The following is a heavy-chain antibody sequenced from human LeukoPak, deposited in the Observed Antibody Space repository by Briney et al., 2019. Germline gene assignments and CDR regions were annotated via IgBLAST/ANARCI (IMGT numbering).Heavy chain of an antibody. Sequence: ASVKVSCKESGGTFRSYVFSWVRQAPGQGLEWMGWISAYNGNRNYAQELQGRVTMTTDTSTSTAYMELRSLTSDDTAVYYCARGGITIFGSTPDYWGQGTLVTVSS. CDR3: ARGGITIFGSTPDY. D-gene: IGHD3-3*01. CDR1: GGTFRSYV. CDR2: ISAYNGNR. V-gene: IGHV1-18*01. J-gene: IGHJ4*02.